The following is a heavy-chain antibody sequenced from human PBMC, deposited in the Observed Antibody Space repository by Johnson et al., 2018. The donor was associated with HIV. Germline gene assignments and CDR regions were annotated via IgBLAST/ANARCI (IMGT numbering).Heavy chain of an antibody. CDR1: GFTFSSYA. CDR3: AKDMFRWELLDGDTFDI. J-gene: IGHJ3*02. Sequence: VHLVESGGGLVQPGGSLRLSCAASGFTFSSYAMSWVRQAPGKGLEWVSAISGSGGYTYYADSVKGRFTNSRDRSKNTRYLQMNSLRAEDTAVYYCAKDMFRWELLDGDTFDIWGQGTMVTVSS. V-gene: IGHV3-23*04. D-gene: IGHD1-26*01. CDR2: ISGSGGYT.